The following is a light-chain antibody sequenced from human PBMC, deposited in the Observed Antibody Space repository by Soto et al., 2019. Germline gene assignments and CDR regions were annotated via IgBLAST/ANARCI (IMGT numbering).Light chain of an antibody. CDR1: QSISRY. CDR2: AAS. J-gene: IGKJ3*01. V-gene: IGKV1-39*01. Sequence: DIQMTQSPSSLSASVGDRVTITCRASQSISRYLNWYQQKPGKAPKLLFYAASTLQSGVPSRFSGSGSGTDFTLTISSLQPEDFATYSCQQTSSTVFTFGPGTKVDIK. CDR3: QQTSSTVFT.